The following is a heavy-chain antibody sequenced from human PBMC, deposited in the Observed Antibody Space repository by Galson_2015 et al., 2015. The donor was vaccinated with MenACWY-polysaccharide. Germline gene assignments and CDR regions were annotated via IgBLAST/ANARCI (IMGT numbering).Heavy chain of an antibody. V-gene: IGHV4-4*02. CDR3: ARVEKYSGSYYILH. CDR1: W. J-gene: IGHJ4*02. Sequence: WWTWVRQPPGEGLEWIGEVSQSGSTHYNPSLESRVTISVDTSKNQFSLKLSSVTAADTAVYYCARVEKYSGSYYILHWGQGTLVTVSS. D-gene: IGHD1-26*01. CDR2: VSQSGST.